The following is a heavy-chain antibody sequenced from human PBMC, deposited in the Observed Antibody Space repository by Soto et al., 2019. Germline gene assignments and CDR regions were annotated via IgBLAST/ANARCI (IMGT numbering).Heavy chain of an antibody. J-gene: IGHJ6*03. CDR1: RFTFRNNS. Sequence: GGSPKLSCAAPRFTFRNNSLTWVRQASGKGMEWVSSISISTDGPYYADSVKGRFTMSRDNSKNMLFLQMDSLRAEDTAIYYCAKNYYMDVWGKGTTVTVSS. CDR2: ISISTDGP. V-gene: IGHV3-23*01. CDR3: AKNYYMDV.